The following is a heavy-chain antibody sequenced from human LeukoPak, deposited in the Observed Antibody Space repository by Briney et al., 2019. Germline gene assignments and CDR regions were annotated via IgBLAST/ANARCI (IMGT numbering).Heavy chain of an antibody. D-gene: IGHD4-17*01. CDR3: GRMSTGYYYYMDV. J-gene: IGHJ6*03. CDR2: ISWNSGSM. CDR1: GFTFDDYA. Sequence: GGSLRLSCAASGFTFDDYAMHWVRQAPGKGLEWVSGISWNSGSMGYADSVKGRFTISRDNAKNSLYLQTNSLRADDTAVYYCGRMSTGYYYYMDVWGKGTTVTISS. V-gene: IGHV3-9*01.